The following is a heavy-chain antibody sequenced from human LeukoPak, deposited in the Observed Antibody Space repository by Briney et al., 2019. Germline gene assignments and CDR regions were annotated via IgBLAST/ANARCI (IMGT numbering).Heavy chain of an antibody. CDR3: AGVTVRRLYYDSSGYPNWFDP. Sequence: GGSLRLSCAASGFTFSSYWMHWVRQAPGKGLVWVSRINSDGSSTSYADSVKGRFTISRDNAKNTLYLQMNSLRAEDTAVYYCAGVTVRRLYYDSSGYPNWFDPWGQGTLVTVSS. CDR1: GFTFSSYW. J-gene: IGHJ5*02. V-gene: IGHV3-74*01. CDR2: INSDGSST. D-gene: IGHD3-22*01.